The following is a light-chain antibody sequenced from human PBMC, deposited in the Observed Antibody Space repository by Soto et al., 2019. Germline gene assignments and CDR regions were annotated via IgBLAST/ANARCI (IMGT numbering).Light chain of an antibody. CDR2: RAS. J-gene: IGKJ3*01. CDR1: QTISSSF. V-gene: IGKV3-20*01. CDR3: HQFGSSPPDT. Sequence: EIVLTQSPGTLSLSPGERATLSCRASQTISSSFLAWYQQKPVQAPRLLIDRASRRAPGIPDRFSGSVSWTYFTLTISRLEPEDFAVYYGHQFGSSPPDTFCRGTKVEIK.